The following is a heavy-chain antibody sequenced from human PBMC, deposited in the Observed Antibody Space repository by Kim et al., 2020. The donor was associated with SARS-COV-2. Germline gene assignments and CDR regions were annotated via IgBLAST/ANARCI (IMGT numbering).Heavy chain of an antibody. Sequence: ASVKVSCKASGYTFTGYYMHWVRQAPGQGLEWMGWINPNSGGTNYAQKFQGRVTMTRDTSISTAYMELSRLRSDDTAVYYCARDLRGSSSWYGNYWGQGTLVTVSS. D-gene: IGHD6-13*01. CDR1: GYTFTGYY. J-gene: IGHJ4*02. V-gene: IGHV1-2*02. CDR3: ARDLRGSSSWYGNY. CDR2: INPNSGGT.